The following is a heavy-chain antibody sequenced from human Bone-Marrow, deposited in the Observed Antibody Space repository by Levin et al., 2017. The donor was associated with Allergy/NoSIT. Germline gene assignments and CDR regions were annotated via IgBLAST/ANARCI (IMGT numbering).Heavy chain of an antibody. CDR1: GFSLTSYG. CDR2: ISARSGST. V-gene: IGHV1-18*04. J-gene: IGHJ5*02. Sequence: ASVKVSCKASGFSLTSYGVTWVRQAPGQGLEWMAWISARSGSTNFAQKIKGRVNLTADTSTNTVYLDLTRLTFDDTAVYYCARELCSMDNGICYNSRFDHWGQGTLVTVS. D-gene: IGHD1-14*01. CDR3: ARELCSMDNGICYNSRFDH.